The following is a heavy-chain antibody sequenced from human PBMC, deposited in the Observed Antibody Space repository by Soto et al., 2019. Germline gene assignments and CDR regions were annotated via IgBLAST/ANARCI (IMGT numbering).Heavy chain of an antibody. Sequence: EVQLVESGGGLVQPGGSLRLSCAASGFTFSDHYMDWVRQAPGKGLEWIGRSRTKANSYSTEYAASVKGRFTISRDDSKNSLYLQMTSLTAEDTAVYYCARASRVVVALDYWGQGSLVTVSS. D-gene: IGHD5-12*01. CDR2: SRTKANSYST. CDR1: GFTFSDHY. J-gene: IGHJ4*02. CDR3: ARASRVVVALDY. V-gene: IGHV3-72*01.